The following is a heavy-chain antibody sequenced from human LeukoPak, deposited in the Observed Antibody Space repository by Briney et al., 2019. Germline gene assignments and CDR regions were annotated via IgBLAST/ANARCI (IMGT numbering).Heavy chain of an antibody. CDR2: IIPILGIA. J-gene: IGHJ6*03. D-gene: IGHD1-7*01. Sequence: ASVKVSCKASGGTFSSYAISWVRQAPGQGLEWMGRIIPILGIANYAQKFQGRVTITADKSTSTAYMELSSLRSEDTAVYYCARDGELELPTPYYYYYMDVWGKGTTVTVSS. CDR3: ARDGELELPTPYYYYYMDV. V-gene: IGHV1-69*04. CDR1: GGTFSSYA.